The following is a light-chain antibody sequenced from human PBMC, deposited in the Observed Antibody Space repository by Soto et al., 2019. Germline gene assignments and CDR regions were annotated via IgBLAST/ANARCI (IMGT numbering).Light chain of an antibody. CDR3: QQYNSYWT. CDR2: EAS. V-gene: IGKV1-5*01. J-gene: IGKJ1*01. Sequence: DIPMTQSPSTLSASVGDRVTITCRASQTIDNWLAWYQQRPGKAPRLLIYEASTFESGVPSRFSGSGSGTAFTLTISSLQPDDSATYYCQQYNSYWTFGQGTKVEIK. CDR1: QTIDNW.